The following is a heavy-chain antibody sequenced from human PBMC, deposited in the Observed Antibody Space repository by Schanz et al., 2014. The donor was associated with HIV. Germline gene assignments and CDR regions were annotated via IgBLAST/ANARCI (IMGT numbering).Heavy chain of an antibody. CDR3: ANEEVPNDY. J-gene: IGHJ4*02. V-gene: IGHV3-23*01. Sequence: EVQLLESGGGLVQPGESLRLSCAVSGFRFSSHAMTWVRQAPGKGLEWVSGISISGETTYYADSVKGRFTISRDNSKNTLHLQMNSLRVEDTAVYYCANEEVPNDYWGQGTLVTVSS. CDR2: ISISGETT. CDR1: GFRFSSHA.